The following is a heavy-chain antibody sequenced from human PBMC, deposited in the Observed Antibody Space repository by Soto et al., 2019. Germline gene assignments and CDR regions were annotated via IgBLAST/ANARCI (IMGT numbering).Heavy chain of an antibody. CDR3: ARVGGFGATTIDY. V-gene: IGHV4-30-4*01. Sequence: PSETLSLTCTVSGGSISSGDYYWSWIRQPPGKGLEWIGYTYYSGSTYYNPSLKSRVTISVDTSKNQFSLKLSSVTAADTAVYYCARVGGFGATTIDYWGQGTLVTVSS. CDR2: TYYSGST. CDR1: GGSISSGDYY. D-gene: IGHD3-10*01. J-gene: IGHJ4*02.